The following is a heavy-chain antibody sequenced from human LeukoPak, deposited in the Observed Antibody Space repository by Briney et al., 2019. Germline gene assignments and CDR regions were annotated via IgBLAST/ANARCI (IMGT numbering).Heavy chain of an antibody. D-gene: IGHD3-9*01. CDR3: ARGMVARYFDWLPGYGMDV. V-gene: IGHV3-13*01. J-gene: IGHJ6*02. CDR2: IGTAGDT. CDR1: GFTFSSYD. Sequence: GGSLRLSCAASGFTFSSYDMHWVRQATGKGLEWVSAIGTAGDTYYPGSVKGRFTISRENAKNSLYLQMNSLRVGDTTVYYCARGMVARYFDWLPGYGMDVWGQGTTVTVSS.